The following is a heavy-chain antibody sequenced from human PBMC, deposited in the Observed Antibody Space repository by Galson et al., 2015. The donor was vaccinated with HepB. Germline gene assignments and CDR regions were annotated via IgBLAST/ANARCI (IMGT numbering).Heavy chain of an antibody. CDR1: GGSISSSSYY. V-gene: IGHV4-39*07. D-gene: IGHD2-21*02. Sequence: SETLSLTCTVSGGSISSSSYYWGWIRQPPGKGLEWIGSIYYSGSTYYNPSLKSRVTISVDTSKNQFSLKLSSVTAADTAVYYCARDSGDYTLGWFDPWGQGTLVTVSS. J-gene: IGHJ5*02. CDR2: IYYSGST. CDR3: ARDSGDYTLGWFDP.